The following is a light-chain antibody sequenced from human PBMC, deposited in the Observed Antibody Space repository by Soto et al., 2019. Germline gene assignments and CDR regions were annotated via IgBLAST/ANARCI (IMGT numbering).Light chain of an antibody. V-gene: IGKV3-11*01. J-gene: IGKJ5*01. CDR3: QQRSNWPPIP. CDR2: DAS. CDR1: QSVSSH. Sequence: EIVSTLSSATLSLSPEERATLYCSSSQSVSSHLAWYQQKPGQSPRLLIYDASNRATGIPARFSGSGSGTDFTLTISSLEPEDFAVYYCQQRSNWPPIPVGQVTRLEIK.